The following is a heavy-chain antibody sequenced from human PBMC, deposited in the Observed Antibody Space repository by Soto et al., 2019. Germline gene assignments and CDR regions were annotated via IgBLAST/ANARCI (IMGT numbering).Heavy chain of an antibody. Sequence: QVQLQQSGAGLLKPSETLSLTCAVYGESFSGYIWTWIRQTPGKGLQWIGQINHSGSASYNPSLKSRVTIAVNTSISQFSLELGAVTAADTAVYYCARGLMTGSHYSGGWYYFDSWGQGTQVTVSS. CDR3: ARGLMTGSHYSGGWYYFDS. CDR2: INHSGSA. CDR1: GESFSGYI. V-gene: IGHV4-34*01. J-gene: IGHJ4*02. D-gene: IGHD6-19*01.